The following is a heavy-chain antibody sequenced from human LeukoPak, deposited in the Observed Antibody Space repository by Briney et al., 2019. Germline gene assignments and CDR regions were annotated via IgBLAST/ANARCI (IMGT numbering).Heavy chain of an antibody. V-gene: IGHV3-23*01. CDR1: GFTFSSYD. J-gene: IGHJ4*02. CDR3: AKMLSSGAPLSD. CDR2: ISGSGGST. D-gene: IGHD6-19*01. Sequence: GGSLSLSCAASGFTFSSYDMSWVRQAPGKGLQWVSAISGSGGSTYYAHSVKGRFTISRDNSKNTLYLQMNSLTAADTAVYYCAKMLSSGAPLSDWGQGTLVTVSS.